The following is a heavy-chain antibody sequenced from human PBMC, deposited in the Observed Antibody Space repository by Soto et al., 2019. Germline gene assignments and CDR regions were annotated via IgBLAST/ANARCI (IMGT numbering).Heavy chain of an antibody. J-gene: IGHJ5*02. CDR3: ARESPSGNWFDP. CDR1: GDSVSSNSAA. CDR2: TYYRSKWYN. Sequence: SQTLSLTCAISGDSVSSNSAAWNWIRQSPSRGLEWLGRTYYRSKWYNDYAVSVKSRITINPDTSKNQFSLQLSSVTAADTAVYYCARESPSGNWFDPWGQGTLVTVSS. V-gene: IGHV6-1*01.